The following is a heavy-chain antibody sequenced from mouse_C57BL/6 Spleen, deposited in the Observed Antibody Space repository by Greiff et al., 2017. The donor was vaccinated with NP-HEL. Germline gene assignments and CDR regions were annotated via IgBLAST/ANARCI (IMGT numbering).Heavy chain of an antibody. V-gene: IGHV5-6*01. J-gene: IGHJ2*01. Sequence: EVQLVESGGDLVKPGGSLKLSCAASGFTFSSYGMSWVRQTPDKRLEWVATISSGGSYTYYPDSVKGRFTISRDNAKNTLYLQMSSLKSEDTAMYYCARPTTVVANDYFDYWGQGTTLTVSS. D-gene: IGHD1-1*01. CDR2: ISSGGSYT. CDR3: ARPTTVVANDYFDY. CDR1: GFTFSSYG.